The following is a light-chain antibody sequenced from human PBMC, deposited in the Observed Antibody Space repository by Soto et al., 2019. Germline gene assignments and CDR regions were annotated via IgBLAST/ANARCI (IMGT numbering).Light chain of an antibody. J-gene: IGLJ1*01. CDR2: DNN. CDR1: SSNIGAGYD. V-gene: IGLV1-40*01. CDR3: QSFDSSLSGFYV. Sequence: QSVVTQPPSVSGAPGQRVTISCSGSSSNIGAGYDVHWYQQLPGSAPKLLIYDNNNRPSGVPARFSGSKSVTSASLAITGLQAEDEAEYYCQSFDSSLSGFYVFGTGTKLTVL.